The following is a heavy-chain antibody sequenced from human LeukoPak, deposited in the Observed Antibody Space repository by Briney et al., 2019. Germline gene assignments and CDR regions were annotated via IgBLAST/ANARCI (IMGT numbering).Heavy chain of an antibody. CDR2: IYSSGNS. CDR3: ARRGIWDLQIGNWFDP. J-gene: IGHJ5*02. V-gene: IGHV4-39*01. Sequence: SETLSLTWSISGDSVTTNSYWWGWIRQSPGKGLEWIGSIYSSGNSYYNPSLKTRATISPDTSKNQYSLRLTSVTAADTAIYYCARRGIWDLQIGNWFDPWGQGILVIVSS. CDR1: GDSVTTNSYW. D-gene: IGHD3-16*01.